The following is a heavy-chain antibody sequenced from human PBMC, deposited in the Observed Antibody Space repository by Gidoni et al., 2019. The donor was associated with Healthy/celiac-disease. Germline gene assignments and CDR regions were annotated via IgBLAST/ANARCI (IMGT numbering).Heavy chain of an antibody. Sequence: QVQLVESGGGVVQPGRSLRLSCAASGFPFSSYGMHWVRQAPGKGLEWVAVIWYDGSNKYYADSVKGRFTISRDNSKNTLYLQMNSLRAEDTAVYYCARGKKFDYGDYVSYWGQGTLVTVSS. J-gene: IGHJ4*02. CDR1: GFPFSSYG. CDR3: ARGKKFDYGDYVSY. CDR2: IWYDGSNK. D-gene: IGHD4-17*01. V-gene: IGHV3-33*01.